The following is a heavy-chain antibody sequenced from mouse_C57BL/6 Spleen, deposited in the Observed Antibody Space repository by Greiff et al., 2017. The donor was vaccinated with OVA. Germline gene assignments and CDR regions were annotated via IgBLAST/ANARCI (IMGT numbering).Heavy chain of an antibody. CDR2: IYPSDSGT. V-gene: IGHV1-61*01. J-gene: IGHJ4*01. CDR1: GYTFTSYW. Sequence: VQLQQPGTELVKPGSSVKLSCKASGYTFTSYWMDWVKQRPGQGLEWIGNIYPSDSGTHYNQKFKDKATLTVDKSSSTAYMQLSSLTSEDSAVYYCANGYGTSYYAMDYWGQGTSVTVSS. CDR3: ANGYGTSYYAMDY. D-gene: IGHD1-1*01.